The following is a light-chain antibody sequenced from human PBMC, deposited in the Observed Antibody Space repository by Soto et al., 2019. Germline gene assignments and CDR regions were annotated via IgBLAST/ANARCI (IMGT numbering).Light chain of an antibody. Sequence: DIQMTQSPSTLSASVGDRVTITCRASQSISGTLAWYQQKPGKAPKLLMYGASSLERGVPSRFSGSGSGTEFTLTISSLQPDDFATYSCQQLNSYPLTVGGGTKVDIK. V-gene: IGKV1-5*01. CDR2: GAS. CDR3: QQLNSYPLT. CDR1: QSISGT. J-gene: IGKJ4*01.